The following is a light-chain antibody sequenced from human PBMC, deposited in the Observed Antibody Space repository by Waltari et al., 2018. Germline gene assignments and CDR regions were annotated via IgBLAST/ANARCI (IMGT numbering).Light chain of an antibody. Sequence: QSVLTQPPSASGTPGQRVTISCSGSSSNIGTNPVMWCQHHPGTAPKLLIHSNNPRPSGVPIRFSDSKSGTSASRAISALQSEDEADYYCGTWDDSLSVWRVGGGTKLTVL. CDR1: SSNIGTNP. J-gene: IGLJ2*01. V-gene: IGLV1-44*01. CDR3: GTWDDSLSVWR. CDR2: SNN.